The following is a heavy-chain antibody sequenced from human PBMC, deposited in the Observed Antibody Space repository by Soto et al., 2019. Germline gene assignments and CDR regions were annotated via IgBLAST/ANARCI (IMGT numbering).Heavy chain of an antibody. CDR1: GDSIGGVGY. D-gene: IGHD2-21*02. J-gene: IGHJ5*02. Sequence: SETLSLTCXVSGDSIGGVGYWSWIRQFPGRGLEWIGCISSSGSTYYNPALNNRISLSLDTSQNQFSLKLLSVTAADTAIYYCARSGVTGIVIPSHWFDPWGQGTLVTVSS. CDR3: ARSGVTGIVIPSHWFDP. CDR2: ISSSGST. V-gene: IGHV4-31*03.